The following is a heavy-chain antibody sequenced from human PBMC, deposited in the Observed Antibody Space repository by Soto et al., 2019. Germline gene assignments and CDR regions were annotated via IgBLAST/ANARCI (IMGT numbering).Heavy chain of an antibody. Sequence: EVQLVESGGDLVKPGGSLSLSCAASGLPLRNAWMTWVRQAPGKGLEWVGRIKSNTDGGALDYAAPLKGRFTISRDDSRSTLYLLLNSLKPEDTAVYYCATRPAPYYADWSLDYWGQGTLVTVSS. J-gene: IGHJ4*02. V-gene: IGHV3-15*01. CDR3: ATRPAPYYADWSLDY. D-gene: IGHD3-16*01. CDR1: GLPLRNAW. CDR2: IKSNTDGGAL.